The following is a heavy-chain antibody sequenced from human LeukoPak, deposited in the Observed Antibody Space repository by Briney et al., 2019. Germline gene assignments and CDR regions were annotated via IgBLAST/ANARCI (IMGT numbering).Heavy chain of an antibody. V-gene: IGHV5-51*01. J-gene: IGHJ4*02. CDR3: ARPISASSGRPYFFDS. D-gene: IGHD6-6*01. CDR2: VYPGDSDT. CDR1: GCTFSNYW. Sequence: GESLRISCKGLGCTFSNYWIGWVGQMTGKGLEGMGIVYPGDSDTSYSPSFQGQVTISADKSISTAYLQWSSLQASDSAMYYCARPISASSGRPYFFDSWGQGTLVTVSS.